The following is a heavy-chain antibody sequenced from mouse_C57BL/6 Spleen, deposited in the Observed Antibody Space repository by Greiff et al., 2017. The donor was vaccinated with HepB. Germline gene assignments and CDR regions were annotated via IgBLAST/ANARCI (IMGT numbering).Heavy chain of an antibody. Sequence: DVHLVESGGGLVKPGGSLKLSCAASGFTFSDYGMHWVRQAPEKGLEWVAYISSGSSTIYYADTVKGRFTISRDNAKNTLFLQMTSLGSEDTAMYYCARTGRDWYFDVWGTGTTVTVSS. J-gene: IGHJ1*03. D-gene: IGHD4-1*01. V-gene: IGHV5-17*01. CDR1: GFTFSDYG. CDR3: ARTGRDWYFDV. CDR2: ISSGSSTI.